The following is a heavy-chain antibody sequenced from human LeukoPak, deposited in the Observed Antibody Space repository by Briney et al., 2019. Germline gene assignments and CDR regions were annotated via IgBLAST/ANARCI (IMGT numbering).Heavy chain of an antibody. CDR1: GFAFSSYG. Sequence: GSLRLSCAASGFAFSSYGMHWVRQAPGKGLEWVAYIHYDSSTEDYADSVKGRFTISRDNAKNTLNLQMNSLRAEDTAVYYCARDLGQYYDTSDNWFDPWGQGTLVTVSS. D-gene: IGHD3-22*01. V-gene: IGHV3-30*02. CDR2: IHYDSSTE. CDR3: ARDLGQYYDTSDNWFDP. J-gene: IGHJ5*02.